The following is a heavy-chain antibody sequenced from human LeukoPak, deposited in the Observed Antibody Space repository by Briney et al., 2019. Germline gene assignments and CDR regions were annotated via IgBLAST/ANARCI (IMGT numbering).Heavy chain of an antibody. J-gene: IGHJ3*02. CDR2: IKSKTDGGTT. CDR1: GFTFSNAW. D-gene: IGHD4-17*01. V-gene: IGHV3-15*01. Sequence: GGSLRLSCAASGFTFSNAWMSWVRQAPGKGLEWVGRIKSKTDGGTTDYAAPVKGRFTTSRDDSKNTLYLQMNSLKTEDTAVYYCTTRDYGDYYLYAFDIWGQGTMVTVSS. CDR3: TTRDYGDYYLYAFDI.